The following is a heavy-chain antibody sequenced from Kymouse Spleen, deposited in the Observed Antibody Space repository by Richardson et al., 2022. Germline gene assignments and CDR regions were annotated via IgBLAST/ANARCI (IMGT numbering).Heavy chain of an antibody. V-gene: IGHV3-33*01. D-gene: IGHD3-10*01. CDR1: GFTFSSYG. Sequence: QVQLVESGGGVVQPGRSLRLSCAASGFTFSSYGMHWVRQAPGKGLEWVAVIWYDGSNKYYADSVKGRFTISRDNSKNTLYLQMNSLRAEDTAVYYCARGSITMVRGVIIGDYWGQGTLVTVSS. J-gene: IGHJ4*02. CDR3: ARGSITMVRGVIIGDY. CDR2: IWYDGSNK.